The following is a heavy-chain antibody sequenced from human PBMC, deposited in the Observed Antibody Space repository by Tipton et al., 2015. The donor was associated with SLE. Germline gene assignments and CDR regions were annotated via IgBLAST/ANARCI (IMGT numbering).Heavy chain of an antibody. CDR2: IYYSGST. D-gene: IGHD3/OR15-3a*01. J-gene: IGHJ6*03. Sequence: TLSLTCTVSGGSISSYYWSWIRQPPGKGLEWIGYIYYSGSTNYNPSLKSRVTISVDTSKNQFSLKLSSVTAADTAVYYCARALPSYDFWTGSAPTDYYYYMDVGGKGTTVTVSS. CDR1: GGSISSYY. CDR3: ARALPSYDFWTGSAPTDYYYYMDV. V-gene: IGHV4-59*01.